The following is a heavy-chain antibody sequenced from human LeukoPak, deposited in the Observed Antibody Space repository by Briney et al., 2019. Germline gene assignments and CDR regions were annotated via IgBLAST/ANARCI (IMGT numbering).Heavy chain of an antibody. D-gene: IGHD3-10*01. J-gene: IGHJ4*02. CDR2: INHSGST. CDR1: GGSISSGSYY. CDR3: ARGLWFGELLYYFDY. Sequence: PSETLSLTCTVSGGSISSGSYYWSWIRQPPGKGLEWIGEINHSGSTNYNPSLKSRVTISVDTSKNQFSLKLSSVTAADTAVYYCARGLWFGELLYYFDYWGQGTLVTVSS. V-gene: IGHV4-39*07.